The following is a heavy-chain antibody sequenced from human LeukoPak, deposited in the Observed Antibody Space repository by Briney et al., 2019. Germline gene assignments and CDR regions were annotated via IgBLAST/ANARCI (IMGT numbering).Heavy chain of an antibody. D-gene: IGHD1-26*01. J-gene: IGHJ4*02. V-gene: IGHV1-18*01. CDR3: ARTSIVGATTAVDY. Sequence: GASVKVSCKASGYTFTSYGISWVRQAPGQGLEWMGWISAYNGDTNYAQKVQGRVTMTTDTSTSTAYMELRSLRSDDTAVYYCARTSIVGATTAVDYWGQGTLVTVSS. CDR1: GYTFTSYG. CDR2: ISAYNGDT.